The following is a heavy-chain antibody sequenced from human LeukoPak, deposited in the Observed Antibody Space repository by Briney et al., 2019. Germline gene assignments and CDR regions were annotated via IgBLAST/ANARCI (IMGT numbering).Heavy chain of an antibody. CDR1: GFTFSSYS. Sequence: GGSLRLSCAASGFTFSSYSMNWVRQAPGKGLEWVSYISSSSSTIYYADSVKGRFTISRDNAKNSLYLQMNSLRAEDTAVYYCAKDLMRDRWFGESWGQGTLVTVSS. CDR3: AKDLMRDRWFGES. V-gene: IGHV3-48*01. CDR2: ISSSSSTI. J-gene: IGHJ5*02. D-gene: IGHD3-10*01.